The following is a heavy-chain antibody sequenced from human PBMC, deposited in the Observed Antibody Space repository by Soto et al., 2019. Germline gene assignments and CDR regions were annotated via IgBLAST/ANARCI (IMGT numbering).Heavy chain of an antibody. Sequence: ASVKVSCKASGYTFTSYGISWVRQAPGQGLEWMGWISAYNGNTNYAQKLQGRVTMTPDTSTGTAYLELRDLRSDDTAVYYCARGRYFSSSYCSGGSCYVHYFDYWGQGTLVTVSS. CDR1: GYTFTSYG. CDR2: ISAYNGNT. J-gene: IGHJ4*02. V-gene: IGHV1-18*01. CDR3: ARGRYFSSSYCSGGSCYVHYFDY. D-gene: IGHD2-15*01.